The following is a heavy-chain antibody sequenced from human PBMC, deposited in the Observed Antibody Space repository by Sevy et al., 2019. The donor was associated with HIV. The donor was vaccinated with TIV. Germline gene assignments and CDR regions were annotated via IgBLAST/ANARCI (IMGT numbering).Heavy chain of an antibody. D-gene: IGHD3-10*01. J-gene: IGHJ4*02. CDR3: ARVSTMVQVVTYYFDY. CDR2: IHYSGST. CDR1: GGSVSSSSYY. Sequence: SETPSLTCTVSGGSVSSSSYYWSWIRQPPGKGLEWIGYIHYSGSTDYNPSLKSRVTISVDTSKNQFSLKLSSVTAADTAVYYCARVSTMVQVVTYYFDYWGQGTLVTVSS. V-gene: IGHV4-61*01.